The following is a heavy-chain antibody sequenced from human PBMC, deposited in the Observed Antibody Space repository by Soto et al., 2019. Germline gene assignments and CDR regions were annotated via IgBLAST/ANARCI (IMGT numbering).Heavy chain of an antibody. Sequence: ASVKVSCKASRDTFTGYYMYWARHSPGQGLEWMGWINPNSGGTNYAQKFQGWVTMTRDTSISTAYMELSSLRSEDTAVYYCARDAVMDFWSGYPDHNWFDPWGQGTLVTVSS. CDR3: ARDAVMDFWSGYPDHNWFDP. CDR2: INPNSGGT. D-gene: IGHD3-3*01. V-gene: IGHV1-2*04. CDR1: RDTFTGYY. J-gene: IGHJ5*02.